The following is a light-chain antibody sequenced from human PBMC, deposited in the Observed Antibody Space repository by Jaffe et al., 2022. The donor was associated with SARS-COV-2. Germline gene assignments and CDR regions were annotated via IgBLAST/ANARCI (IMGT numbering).Light chain of an antibody. Sequence: QSALTQPASVSGSPGQSITISCTGTSNDVGSYNLVSWYQQHPGKAPKLMIYEVNKRPSGVSNRFSGSKSGNTASLTISGLQAEDEANYYCCSYAGSSTPVLFGGGTKLTVL. V-gene: IGLV2-23*02. J-gene: IGLJ2*01. CDR3: CSYAGSSTPVL. CDR1: SNDVGSYNL. CDR2: EVN.